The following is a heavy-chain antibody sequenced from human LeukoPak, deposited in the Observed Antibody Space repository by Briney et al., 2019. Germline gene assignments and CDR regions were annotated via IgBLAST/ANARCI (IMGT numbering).Heavy chain of an antibody. J-gene: IGHJ3*02. D-gene: IGHD3-22*01. CDR1: GFTFSSYA. Sequence: GGSLRLSCAASGFTFSSYAMSWVRQAPGKGLEWVSAISGSGGSTYYADSVKGRFTISRDNSKNTLYLQMNSLRAEDTAAYYCANPPSVVVITSRRYDAFDIWGQGTMVTVSS. CDR3: ANPPSVVVITSRRYDAFDI. V-gene: IGHV3-23*01. CDR2: ISGSGGST.